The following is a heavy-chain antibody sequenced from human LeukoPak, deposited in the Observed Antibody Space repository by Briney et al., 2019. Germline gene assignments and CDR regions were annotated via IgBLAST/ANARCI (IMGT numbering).Heavy chain of an antibody. J-gene: IGHJ4*02. CDR2: VSWNSGSI. CDR1: ALSSDDFE. V-gene: IGHV3-9*01. CDR3: AKGAGPRGYYDSSGYYFFDY. D-gene: IGHD3-22*01. Sequence: LRFSFGGRALSSDDFEMPLVAQSPGKGLEWVSGVSWNSGSIDYADSVKGRFSISRDNAKNSLYLQMNSLRAEDTAFYYCAKGAGPRGYYDSSGYYFFDYWGQGTLVTVSS.